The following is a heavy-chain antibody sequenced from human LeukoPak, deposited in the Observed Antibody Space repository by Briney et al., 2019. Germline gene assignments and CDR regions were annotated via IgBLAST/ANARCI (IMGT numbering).Heavy chain of an antibody. V-gene: IGHV3-30-3*01. CDR3: ARGESGGGGYDFYYYGMDV. D-gene: IGHD5-12*01. J-gene: IGHJ6*02. Sequence: GGSLRLSCAASGFTFSSYAMHWVRQAPGKGLEWVAVISYDGGNKYYADSVKGRFTISRDNAKNSLYLQMNSLRAEDTAVYYCARGESGGGGYDFYYYGMDVWGQGTTVTVSS. CDR1: GFTFSSYA. CDR2: ISYDGGNK.